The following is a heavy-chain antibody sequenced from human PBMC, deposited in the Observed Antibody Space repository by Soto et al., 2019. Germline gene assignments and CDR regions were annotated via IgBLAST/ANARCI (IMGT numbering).Heavy chain of an antibody. D-gene: IGHD3-22*01. CDR3: ARSRYDSSGYYYFDY. Sequence: SETLSLTCTVSGGSISGYYWSWIRQPPGKGLEWIGYIYYSGSSNYNPSLKSRVTIPLDTSKNQFSLRLRSVTAADTAVYYCARSRYDSSGYYYFDYWGQGTPVTVSS. V-gene: IGHV4-59*01. CDR2: IYYSGSS. CDR1: GGSISGYY. J-gene: IGHJ4*02.